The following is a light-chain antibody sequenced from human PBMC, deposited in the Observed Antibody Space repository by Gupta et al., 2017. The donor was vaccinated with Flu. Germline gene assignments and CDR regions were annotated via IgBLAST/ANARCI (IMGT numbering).Light chain of an antibody. Sequence: QSFTISCTGTSSDGGGYTYVSWHQQHPGNAPKLMIYEVRKRPSGVPDRCSGSKSGNTASLTVSGLQAEDEADYYCSSYAGSLYVFGTGTKVTVL. CDR2: EVR. V-gene: IGLV2-8*01. CDR1: SSDGGGYTY. CDR3: SSYAGSLYV. J-gene: IGLJ1*01.